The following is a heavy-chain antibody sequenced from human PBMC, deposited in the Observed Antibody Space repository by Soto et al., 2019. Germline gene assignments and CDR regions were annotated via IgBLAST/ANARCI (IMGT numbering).Heavy chain of an antibody. CDR2: IYDSGST. Sequence: QVQLQESGPGLVKPSQTLSLTCTVSGGSFGSGSYSWSWSRQRPGRGLEWMGYIYDSGSTFDRPSLKSRVNILMDRSKNHFSLALNSVTAADTAVYYCTRGPIGRVSDIWGQGTVVTVSS. D-gene: IGHD3-10*01. V-gene: IGHV4-31*03. CDR3: TRGPIGRVSDI. CDR1: GGSFGSGSYS. J-gene: IGHJ3*02.